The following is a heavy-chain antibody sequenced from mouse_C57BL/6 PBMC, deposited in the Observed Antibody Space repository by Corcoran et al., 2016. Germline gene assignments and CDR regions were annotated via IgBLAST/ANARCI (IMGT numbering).Heavy chain of an antibody. Sequence: EVQLQQSGPELVKPGASVKISCKASGYTFTDYYMNWVKQSHGKSLEWIGDINPNNGGTSYNQKFKGKATLTVDKSSSTAYIELRSLTSEDSAVYYCARRWLLQFAYWGQGTLVTVSA. D-gene: IGHD2-3*01. J-gene: IGHJ3*01. CDR1: GYTFTDYY. V-gene: IGHV1-26*01. CDR3: ARRWLLQFAY. CDR2: INPNNGGT.